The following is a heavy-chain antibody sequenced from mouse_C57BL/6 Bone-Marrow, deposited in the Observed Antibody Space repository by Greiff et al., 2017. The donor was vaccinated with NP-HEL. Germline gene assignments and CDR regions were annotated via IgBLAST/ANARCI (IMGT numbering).Heavy chain of an antibody. CDR1: GYTFTSYG. Sequence: VKLMESGAELARPGASVKLSCKASGYTFTSYGISWVKQRTGQGLEWIGEIYPRSGNTYYNEKFKGKATLTADKSSSTAYMELRSLTSEDSAVYFCAYYGSSYEYYFDYWGQGTTRTVAS. CDR3: AYYGSSYEYYFDY. V-gene: IGHV1-81*01. CDR2: IYPRSGNT. J-gene: IGHJ2*01. D-gene: IGHD1-1*01.